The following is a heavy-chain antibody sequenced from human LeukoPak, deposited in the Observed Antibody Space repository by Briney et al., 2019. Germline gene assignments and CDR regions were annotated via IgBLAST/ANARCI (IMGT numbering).Heavy chain of an antibody. CDR1: GFTFSSYS. J-gene: IGHJ4*02. Sequence: PGGSLRLSCAASGFTFSSYSMNWVRQAPGKGLEWVSSISSSSSYIYYADSVKGRFTVSRDNAKNSLYLQMNSLRAEDTAVYYCAREFKGLLGAIRAGVDYWGQGTLVTVSS. CDR2: ISSSSSYI. D-gene: IGHD3-22*01. V-gene: IGHV3-21*01. CDR3: AREFKGLLGAIRAGVDY.